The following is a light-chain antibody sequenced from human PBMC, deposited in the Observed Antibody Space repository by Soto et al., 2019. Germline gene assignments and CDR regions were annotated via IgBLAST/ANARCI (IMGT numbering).Light chain of an antibody. CDR2: SNN. Sequence: QSVLTQPPSASGTPGQRVTISCSGSSSNIGSNYVYWYQQLPGTAPKLLIYSNNQRPSGVPDRFSGSKSGTSASLAISGLRSEDEADYYCAAWDDSLLFGGGT. J-gene: IGLJ2*01. CDR3: AAWDDSLL. V-gene: IGLV1-47*02. CDR1: SSNIGSNY.